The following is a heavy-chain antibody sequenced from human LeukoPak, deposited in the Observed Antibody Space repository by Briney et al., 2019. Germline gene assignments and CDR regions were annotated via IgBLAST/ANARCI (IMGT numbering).Heavy chain of an antibody. V-gene: IGHV3-7*01. CDR2: IKQGGSEK. CDR1: GFTFSSYW. CDR3: ARDRRSRAFDI. J-gene: IGHJ3*02. Sequence: GGSLRLSCAASGFTFSSYWMSWVRQAPGKGLEWVANIKQGGSEKYYVDSVKGRFTISRDNAKNSLYLQMNSLRAEDTDVYYCARDRRSRAFDIWGQGTMVTVSS.